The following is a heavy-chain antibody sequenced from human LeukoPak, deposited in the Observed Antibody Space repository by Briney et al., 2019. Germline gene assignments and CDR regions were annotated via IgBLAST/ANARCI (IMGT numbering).Heavy chain of an antibody. J-gene: IGHJ5*02. D-gene: IGHD3-10*01. V-gene: IGHV3-11*04. Sequence: PGGSLRLSCVASGFTFSDYYMSWIRQAPGKGLEWVSYIVSTGTLVDYEDSVKGRFTISRDNAKNSLYLQMNSLRAEDTAVYYCARSHHPFITMVRGVIQNWFDPWGQGTLVTVSS. CDR3: ARSHHPFITMVRGVIQNWFDP. CDR1: GFTFSDYY. CDR2: IVSTGTLV.